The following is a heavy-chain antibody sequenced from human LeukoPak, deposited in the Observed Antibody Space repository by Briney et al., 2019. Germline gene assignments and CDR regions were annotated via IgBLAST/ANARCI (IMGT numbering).Heavy chain of an antibody. V-gene: IGHV3-30*02. Sequence: GGSLRLSCAASGFTFSSYGMHWVRQAPGKGLEWVAFIRYDGSNKYYADSVKGRFTISRDNSKNTLYPQMNSLRAEDTAVYYCAKDRYYGSGSYYRIYYFDYWGQGTLVTVSS. CDR3: AKDRYYGSGSYYRIYYFDY. CDR1: GFTFSSYG. CDR2: IRYDGSNK. D-gene: IGHD3-10*01. J-gene: IGHJ4*02.